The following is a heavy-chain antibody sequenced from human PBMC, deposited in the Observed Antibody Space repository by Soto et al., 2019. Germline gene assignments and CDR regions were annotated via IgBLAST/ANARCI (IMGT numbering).Heavy chain of an antibody. CDR1: GYTFTSYG. CDR3: AREITMIVVVTQPYAFDI. Sequence: ASVKVSCKASGYTFTSYGISWVRRAPGQGLERMGWISAYNGNTNYAQKLQGRVTMTTDTSTSTAYMELRSLRSDDTAVYYCAREITMIVVVTQPYAFDIWGQGTMVTV. CDR2: ISAYNGNT. V-gene: IGHV1-18*01. J-gene: IGHJ3*02. D-gene: IGHD3-22*01.